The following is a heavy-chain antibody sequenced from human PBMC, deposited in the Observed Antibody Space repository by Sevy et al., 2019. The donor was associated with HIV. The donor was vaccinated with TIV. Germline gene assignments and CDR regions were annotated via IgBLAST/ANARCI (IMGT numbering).Heavy chain of an antibody. Sequence: GGCLRLSCAASGFTFGTYTMNWVRQAPGKGLEWLSSIGRTGSDMYYGDSLRGRFTISRDNARDSVFLQMNSLPVEDTGLYYCVGGNDREYWGRGTLVTVSS. CDR2: IGRTGSDM. D-gene: IGHD3-22*01. J-gene: IGHJ4*02. V-gene: IGHV3-21*01. CDR3: VGGNDREY. CDR1: GFTFGTYT.